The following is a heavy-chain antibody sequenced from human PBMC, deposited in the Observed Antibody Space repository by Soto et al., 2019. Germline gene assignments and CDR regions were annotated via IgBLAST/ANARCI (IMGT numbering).Heavy chain of an antibody. CDR1: GGSISSGDYY. CDR3: ARSPRPSEAPPHFDY. Sequence: SETLSLTCTVSGGSISSGDYYWSWIRQPPGKGLEWIGYIYYSGSTYYNPSLKSRVTISVDTSKNQFSLKLSSVTAADTAVYYCARSPRPSEAPPHFDYWGQGTLVTVSS. CDR2: IYYSGST. V-gene: IGHV4-30-4*01. J-gene: IGHJ4*02.